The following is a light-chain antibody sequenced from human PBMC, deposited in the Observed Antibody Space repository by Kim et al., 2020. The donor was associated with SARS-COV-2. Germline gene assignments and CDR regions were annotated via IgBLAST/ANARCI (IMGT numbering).Light chain of an antibody. CDR2: QDS. J-gene: IGLJ3*02. V-gene: IGLV3-1*01. CDR1: KLGYKY. CDR3: QAWDSSTAV. Sequence: GSPGQTASITCSGNKLGYKYACWYQQKPGQSPVLVIYQDSKRPSGIPERFSGSNSGNTATLTISGTQAMDEADYYCQAWDSSTAVFGGGTQLTVL.